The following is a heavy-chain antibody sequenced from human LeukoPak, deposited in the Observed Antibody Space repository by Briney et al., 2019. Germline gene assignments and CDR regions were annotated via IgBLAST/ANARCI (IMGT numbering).Heavy chain of an antibody. D-gene: IGHD2-15*01. CDR2: INPNTVDT. J-gene: IGHJ2*01. CDR1: GYTFTGYY. CDR3: ARDWPGISLHFDL. V-gene: IGHV1-2*02. Sequence: ASVKVSCKASGYTFTGYYMHWVRQAPGQGLEWMGWINPNTVDTNFAQKFQGRVAMTRDTSPSTAYMDLSRLTSDDTAVYYCARDWPGISLHFDLWGRGTLITVSS.